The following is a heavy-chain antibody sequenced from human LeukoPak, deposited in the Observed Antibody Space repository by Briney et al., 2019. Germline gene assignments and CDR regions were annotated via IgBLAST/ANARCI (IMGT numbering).Heavy chain of an antibody. CDR1: GYTFTSYA. CDR3: ARDMRVSGYDY. Sequence: ASVKVSCKASGYTFTSYAMHWVRQAPGQRLEWMGWINAGNGNTKYSQKFQGRVTITADESTSTAYMELSSLRSEDTAVYYCARDMRVSGYDYWGQGTLVTVSS. D-gene: IGHD5-12*01. CDR2: INAGNGNT. V-gene: IGHV1-3*01. J-gene: IGHJ4*02.